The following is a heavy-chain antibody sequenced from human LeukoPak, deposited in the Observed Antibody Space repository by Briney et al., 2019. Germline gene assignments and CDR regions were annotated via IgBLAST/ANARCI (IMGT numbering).Heavy chain of an antibody. CDR3: ASVSRAAAADY. Sequence: SETLSLTCTVSGGSISSHYWSWIRQPPGKGLEWIGYIYYSGSTNYNPSLKSRVTISVDTSKNQFSLKLSSVTATDTAVYYCASVSRAAAADYWGQGTLVTVSS. CDR1: GGSISSHY. V-gene: IGHV4-59*11. D-gene: IGHD6-13*01. CDR2: IYYSGST. J-gene: IGHJ4*02.